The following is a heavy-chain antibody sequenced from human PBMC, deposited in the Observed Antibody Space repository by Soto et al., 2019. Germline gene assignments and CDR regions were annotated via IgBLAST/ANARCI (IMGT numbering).Heavy chain of an antibody. CDR2: IYTSGST. D-gene: IGHD5-18*01. V-gene: IGHV4-4*07. CDR1: GGSISSYY. CDR3: ARDEYDYSYGYYYYYGMDV. Sequence: KTSETLSLTCTVSGGSISSYYWGWIRQPAGKGLEWIGRIYTSGSTNYNPSLKSRVTMSVDTSKNQFSLKLSSVTATDTAVYYCARDEYDYSYGYYYYYGMDVWGQGTTVTVSS. J-gene: IGHJ6*02.